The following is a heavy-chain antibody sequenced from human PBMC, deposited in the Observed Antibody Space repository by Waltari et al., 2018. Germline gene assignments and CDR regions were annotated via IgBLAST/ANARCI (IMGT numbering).Heavy chain of an antibody. Sequence: EVQLLESGGGLVQPGGSLRLSWAASGFPFGHSAPSWVRLAAGKGLECISGISSSRSNTYYADSVKGRFTISRDNSKNTLYLQMNSLRVEDTAVYFCAKVEGGIVTRYYALDIWGQGTMVTVSS. CDR2: ISSSRSNT. CDR1: GFPFGHSA. J-gene: IGHJ3*02. CDR3: AKVEGGIVTRYYALDI. V-gene: IGHV3-23*01. D-gene: IGHD3-16*02.